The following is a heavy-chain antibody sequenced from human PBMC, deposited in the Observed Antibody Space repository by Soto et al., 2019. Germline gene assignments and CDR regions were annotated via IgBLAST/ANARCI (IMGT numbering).Heavy chain of an antibody. CDR1: GGSISSGGYS. V-gene: IGHV4-30-2*01. CDR3: ARVSFDTEPYYFDY. CDR2: IYHSGST. Sequence: QLQLQESGSGLVKPSQTLSLTCAVSGGSISSGGYSWSWIRQPPGKGLEWIGYIYHSGSTHYNPSLKSRVTISVDGSKNQFSLKLSSVTAADTAVYYCARVSFDTEPYYFDYWGQGTLVTVSS. J-gene: IGHJ4*02. D-gene: IGHD5-18*01.